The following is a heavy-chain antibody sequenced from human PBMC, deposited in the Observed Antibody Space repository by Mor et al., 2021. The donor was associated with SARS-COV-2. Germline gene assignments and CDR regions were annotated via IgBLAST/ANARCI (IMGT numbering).Heavy chain of an antibody. Sequence: MLDIANYAQKFQGRVTITADKSTSTAYMELSSLRSEDTAMYYCARVPGGRYTWNDYWGQGTPVTVSS. CDR2: MLDIA. J-gene: IGHJ4*02. V-gene: IGHV1-69*04. CDR3: ARVPGGRYTWNDY. D-gene: IGHD1-20*01.